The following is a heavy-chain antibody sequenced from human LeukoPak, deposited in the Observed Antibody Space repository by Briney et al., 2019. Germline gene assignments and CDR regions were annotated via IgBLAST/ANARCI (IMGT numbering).Heavy chain of an antibody. Sequence: SETLSLTCTVSGDSISSSSYYWGWIRQPPGKGLEWIGSIYYSGSTYYNPSLKSRVTISVDTSKNQFSLKLSSVTAADSAAYYCARTAYSNYVIDYWGQGTLVTVSS. CDR3: ARTAYSNYVIDY. D-gene: IGHD4-11*01. V-gene: IGHV4-39*01. CDR1: GDSISSSSYY. J-gene: IGHJ4*02. CDR2: IYYSGST.